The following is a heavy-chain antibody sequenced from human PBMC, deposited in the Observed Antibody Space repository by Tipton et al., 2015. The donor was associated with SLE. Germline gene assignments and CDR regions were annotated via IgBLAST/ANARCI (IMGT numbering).Heavy chain of an antibody. D-gene: IGHD3-3*01. Sequence: SLRLSCAASGFTFSSYSMNWVRQAPGKGLEWVSSISSSSSYIYYADSVKGRFTISRDNAKNSLYLQMNSLRAEDTAVYYCARDRVAFTIFGPADYWGQGTLVTVSS. CDR2: ISSSSSYI. CDR3: ARDRVAFTIFGPADY. V-gene: IGHV3-21*01. J-gene: IGHJ4*02. CDR1: GFTFSSYS.